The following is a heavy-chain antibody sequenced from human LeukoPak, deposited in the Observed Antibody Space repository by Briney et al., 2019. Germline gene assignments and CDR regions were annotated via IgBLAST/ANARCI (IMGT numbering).Heavy chain of an antibody. J-gene: IGHJ5*02. CDR1: GGSISSSSYY. Sequence: SETLSLTCTVSGGSISSSSYYWGWIRQPPGKGLEWIGYIYYSGSTNYNPSLKSRVTISVDTSKNQFSLKLSSVTAADTAVYYCANRRAGTRWFDPWGQGTLVTVSS. CDR3: ANRRAGTRWFDP. CDR2: IYYSGST. D-gene: IGHD6-13*01. V-gene: IGHV4-39*07.